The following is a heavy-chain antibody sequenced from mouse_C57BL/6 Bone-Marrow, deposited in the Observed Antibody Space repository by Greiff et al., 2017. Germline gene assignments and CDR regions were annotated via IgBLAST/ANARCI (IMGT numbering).Heavy chain of an antibody. Sequence: QVQLQQPGAELVKPGASVKVSCKASGYTFTSYWMHWVKQRPGQGLEWIGRIHPSDSDTNYNQKFKGKATLTVDKSSSSAYMQLSSLTSADSAVYYCAPSITTVVSYAMDYWGQGTSVTVSS. CDR1: GYTFTSYW. CDR3: APSITTVVSYAMDY. J-gene: IGHJ4*01. CDR2: IHPSDSDT. D-gene: IGHD1-1*01. V-gene: IGHV1-74*01.